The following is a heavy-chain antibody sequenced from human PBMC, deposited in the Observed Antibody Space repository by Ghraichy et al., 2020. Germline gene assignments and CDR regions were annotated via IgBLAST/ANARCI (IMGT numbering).Heavy chain of an antibody. V-gene: IGHV4-39*07. Sequence: SETLSLTCTVSGGSISSSSYYWGWIRQPPGKGLEWIGSIYYSGSTYYNPSLKSRVTISVDTSKNQFSLKLSSVTAADTAVYYCASFTIPRSNWFDPWGQGTLVTVSS. CDR2: IYYSGST. J-gene: IGHJ5*02. CDR1: GGSISSSSYY. CDR3: ASFTIPRSNWFDP. D-gene: IGHD3-9*01.